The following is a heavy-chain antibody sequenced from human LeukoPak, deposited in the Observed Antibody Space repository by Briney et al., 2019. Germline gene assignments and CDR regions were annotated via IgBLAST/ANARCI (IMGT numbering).Heavy chain of an antibody. CDR1: GFTFSNAW. Sequence: GGSLRLSCAASGFTFSNAWMSWVRQAPGQGREWMGGIIPIFGTANYAQKFQGRVTITADESTSTAYMELSSLRSEDTAVYYCAYRNSGSYNGDAFDIWGQGTMVTVSS. D-gene: IGHD1-26*01. CDR2: IIPIFGTA. J-gene: IGHJ3*02. V-gene: IGHV1-69*01. CDR3: AYRNSGSYNGDAFDI.